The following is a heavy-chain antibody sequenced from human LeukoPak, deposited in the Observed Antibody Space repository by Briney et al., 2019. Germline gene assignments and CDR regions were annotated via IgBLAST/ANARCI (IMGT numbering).Heavy chain of an antibody. V-gene: IGHV1-2*02. Sequence: ASVTVSCKASGYTFTGYYVHWVRQAPGQGLEWMGWLNPDSGSTKSAQKFQGRVTMTRTTSISTAYMELSGLRSDDTAVYYCARVRVAVTGLYYYGLDVWGQGTTVTVSS. CDR3: ARVRVAVTGLYYYGLDV. CDR2: LNPDSGST. D-gene: IGHD6-19*01. CDR1: GYTFTGYY. J-gene: IGHJ6*02.